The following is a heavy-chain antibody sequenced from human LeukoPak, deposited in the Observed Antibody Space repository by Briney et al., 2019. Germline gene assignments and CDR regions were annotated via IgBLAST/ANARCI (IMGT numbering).Heavy chain of an antibody. CDR1: GGSISSYY. V-gene: IGHV4-4*09. Sequence: SETLSLTCTVSGGSISSYYWSWIRQPPGKGLEWVGYIYTSGSTNYNPSLKSRVTISVDTSKNQFSLKLSSVTAADTAVYYCARLGYCSSTSCSDYWGQGTLVTVSS. CDR2: IYTSGST. J-gene: IGHJ4*02. D-gene: IGHD2-2*01. CDR3: ARLGYCSSTSCSDY.